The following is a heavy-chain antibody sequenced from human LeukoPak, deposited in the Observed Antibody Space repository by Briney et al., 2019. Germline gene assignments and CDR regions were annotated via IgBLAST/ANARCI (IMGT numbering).Heavy chain of an antibody. CDR2: INPNSGGT. Sequence: GASVKVSCKASGYTFTDYFMHWVRQAPGQGLEWMGWINPNSGGTNYAQKFQDRVTMTRDTSISTAYMELSSLRSDDTAVYYCATGLGATYDNYYHGMDVWGQGTTVTVSS. D-gene: IGHD1-26*01. CDR3: ATGLGATYDNYYHGMDV. V-gene: IGHV1-2*02. CDR1: GYTFTDYF. J-gene: IGHJ6*02.